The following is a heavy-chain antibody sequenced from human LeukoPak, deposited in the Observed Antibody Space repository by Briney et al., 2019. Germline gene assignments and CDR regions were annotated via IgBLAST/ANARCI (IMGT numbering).Heavy chain of an antibody. J-gene: IGHJ4*01. Sequence: GGSLRLSCAASRFTFSDYYMSWIRQAPGKGLEWVSSISSSSSYIYYADSVKGRFTISRDNAKNSLYLQMNSLRAEDTAVYYCARVEKTREWLVRDYFDYWGQGTLVTVTS. D-gene: IGHD6-19*01. V-gene: IGHV3-11*06. CDR1: RFTFSDYY. CDR3: ARVEKTREWLVRDYFDY. CDR2: ISSSSSYI.